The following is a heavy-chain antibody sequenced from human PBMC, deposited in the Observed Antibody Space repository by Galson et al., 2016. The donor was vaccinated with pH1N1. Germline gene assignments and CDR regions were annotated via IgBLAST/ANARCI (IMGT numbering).Heavy chain of an antibody. D-gene: IGHD3-3*01. J-gene: IGHJ4*02. Sequence: SLRLSCAASGFTFSRYGLHWVRQAPGKGLEWVGGISYDGKKKYYSASVTGRFTVSRDNSKNKLYLHMSSMRADETGIYVCARDHEEGFLECLFGYWGQGTLVVVSS. V-gene: IGHV3-30*03. CDR1: GFTFSRYG. CDR3: ARDHEEGFLECLFGY. CDR2: ISYDGKKK.